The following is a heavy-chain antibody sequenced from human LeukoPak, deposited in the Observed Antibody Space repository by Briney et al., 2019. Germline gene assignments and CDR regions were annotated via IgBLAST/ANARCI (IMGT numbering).Heavy chain of an antibody. J-gene: IGHJ4*02. D-gene: IGHD3-10*01. V-gene: IGHV3-7*01. CDR1: GFTFSNYW. Sequence: GGSLRLSCGVSGFTFSNYWTSWVRHAPGRGLEWVANIKQDGSETNYVDSVKGRFTISRDNAKNSLFLQMNNLRAEDTAVYYCGRVRGSYSLDYWGQGTLVSVSS. CDR3: GRVRGSYSLDY. CDR2: IKQDGSET.